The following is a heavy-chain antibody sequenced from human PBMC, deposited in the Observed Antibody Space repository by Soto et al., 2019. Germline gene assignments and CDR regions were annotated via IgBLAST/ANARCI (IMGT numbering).Heavy chain of an antibody. CDR2: ISAYNGNT. CDR1: GYTFTSYG. J-gene: IGHJ5*02. CDR3: ARDALGYCSGGSCYWFDP. Sequence: ASVQVSCKASGYTFTSYGISWVRQAPGQGLEWMGWISAYNGNTNYAQKLQGRVTMTTDPSTSTAYMELGSLRSDDTAGYYCARDALGYCSGGSCYWFDPWGQGTLVTVSS. V-gene: IGHV1-18*01. D-gene: IGHD2-15*01.